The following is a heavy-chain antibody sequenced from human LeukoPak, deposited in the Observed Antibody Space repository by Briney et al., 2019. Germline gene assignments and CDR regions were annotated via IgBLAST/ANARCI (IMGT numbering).Heavy chain of an antibody. V-gene: IGHV3-21*01. J-gene: IGHJ2*01. CDR2: ITVSTSYI. D-gene: IGHD2-21*02. CDR3: ARLAYCGGDCYWFDL. CDR1: GFTFSSSQ. Sequence: KSGGSLRLSCAASGFTFSSSQMNWVRQAPGKGLEWVSSITVSTSYIYYADSVRGRFTISRDNAKNSLYLQMNSLRAEDTAVYYCARLAYCGGDCYWFDLWGRGTLVTISS.